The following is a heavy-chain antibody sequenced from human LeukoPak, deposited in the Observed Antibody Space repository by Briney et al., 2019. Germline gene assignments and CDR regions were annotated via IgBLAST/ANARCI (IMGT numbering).Heavy chain of an antibody. J-gene: IGHJ6*03. D-gene: IGHD3-22*01. V-gene: IGHV3-53*01. CDR2: IYSGGST. Sequence: GGSLRLSCAASGFTVSSNYISWVRQAPGKGLEWVSVIYSGGSTYYADSVKGRFTISRDNSKNTLYLQMNSLRAEDTAVYYCARDQGSVYYDSSGYPYYYYYMDVWGKGTTVTVSS. CDR1: GFTVSSNY. CDR3: ARDQGSVYYDSSGYPYYYYYMDV.